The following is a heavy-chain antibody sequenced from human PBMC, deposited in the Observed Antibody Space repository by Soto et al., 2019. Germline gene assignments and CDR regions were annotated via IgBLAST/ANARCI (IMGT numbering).Heavy chain of an antibody. CDR1: GGTFSNSA. V-gene: IGHV1-69*12. J-gene: IGHJ5*02. D-gene: IGHD3-3*01. CDR3: ARDGELRSDFWSGPLGGGWFDP. CDR2: IIPIFGST. Sequence: QVQLVQSGAEVRKPGSSVKVSCKASGGTFSNSAITWVRQAPGQGLEWVGGIIPIFGSTNYAQKFQGRVTITADESTSTAYMELSSLTSEDKAAYYCARDGELRSDFWSGPLGGGWFDPWGQGTLVTVSS.